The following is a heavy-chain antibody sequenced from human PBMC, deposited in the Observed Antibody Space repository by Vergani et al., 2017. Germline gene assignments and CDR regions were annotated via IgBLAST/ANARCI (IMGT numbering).Heavy chain of an antibody. CDR3: AKANPRNSGYDYLYYYHAMDV. V-gene: IGHV3-23*01. D-gene: IGHD5-12*01. Sequence: EVQLLESGGDLVQPGGSLRLSCAASGFTFNHYAMNWVRQAPGKGLEWVSGSSGSGGSTYYAGSVKGRFTISRDSSKNTRYLQMNSLCAGDAAVYYCAKANPRNSGYDYLYYYHAMDVWGQGTTVTVSS. J-gene: IGHJ6*02. CDR1: GFTFNHYA. CDR2: SSGSGGST.